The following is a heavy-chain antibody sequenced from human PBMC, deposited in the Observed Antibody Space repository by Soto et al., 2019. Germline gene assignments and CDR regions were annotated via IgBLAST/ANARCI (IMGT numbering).Heavy chain of an antibody. CDR3: AVSIVTTIATIGY. CDR2: FDPEDGET. J-gene: IGHJ4*02. CDR1: GYTLTELS. D-gene: IGHD5-12*01. Sequence: ASVKVSCKVSGYTLTELSMHWVRQAPGKGLEWMGGFDPEDGETIYAQKFQGRVTMTEDTSTSTAYMELRSLRSDDTAVYYCAVSIVTTIATIGYWGQRTLVTVSS. V-gene: IGHV1-24*01.